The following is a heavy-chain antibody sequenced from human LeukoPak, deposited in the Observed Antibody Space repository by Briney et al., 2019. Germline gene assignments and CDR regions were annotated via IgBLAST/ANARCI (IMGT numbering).Heavy chain of an antibody. CDR3: ARELSGSSSRHFDY. CDR2: INSDGNIT. V-gene: IGHV3-74*01. Sequence: GGSLRLSCAASGFTFSNYWMHRVRQAPGKGPVWVSRINSDGNITTYADSVKGRFTISRDNAKNALYLQMNSLRAEDTAVYYCARELSGSSSRHFDYWGQGTLVTVSS. J-gene: IGHJ4*02. D-gene: IGHD6-13*01. CDR1: GFTFSNYW.